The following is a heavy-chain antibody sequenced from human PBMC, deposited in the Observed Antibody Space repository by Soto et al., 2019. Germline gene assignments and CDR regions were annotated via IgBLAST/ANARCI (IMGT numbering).Heavy chain of an antibody. CDR1: GGSFSDYY. Sequence: GTLSLSCAVYGGSFSDYYWSWIRQPPGKGLEWIGEINHSGSTNYNPSLKSRVTISVDTSKNQFSLKLSSVTAADTAVYCCARQSGGYCSGGSCYFIDYWGQGTPVTVSS. V-gene: IGHV4-34*01. D-gene: IGHD2-15*01. CDR2: INHSGST. CDR3: ARQSGGYCSGGSCYFIDY. J-gene: IGHJ4*02.